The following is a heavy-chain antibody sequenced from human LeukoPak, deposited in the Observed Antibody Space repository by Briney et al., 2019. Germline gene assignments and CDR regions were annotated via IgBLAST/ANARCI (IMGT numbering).Heavy chain of an antibody. CDR1: GGSFSGYY. CDR2: INHSGST. Sequence: SETLSLTCAVYGGSFSGYYWSWIRQPPGKGLEWIGEINHSGSTNYNPSLKSRVTISVDTSKNPFSLSLRSVTAADTAVYYCARHEAEMATILGNYWGQGNLVIVSS. J-gene: IGHJ4*02. V-gene: IGHV4-34*01. CDR3: ARHEAEMATILGNY. D-gene: IGHD5-24*01.